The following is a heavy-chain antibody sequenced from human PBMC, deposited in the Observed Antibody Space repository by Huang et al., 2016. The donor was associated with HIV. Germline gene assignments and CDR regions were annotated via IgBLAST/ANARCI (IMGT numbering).Heavy chain of an antibody. J-gene: IGHJ4*02. CDR1: GYTFTSYW. V-gene: IGHV5-51*03. CDR2: ICPGEPDT. Sequence: EVQLVQSGAEVTGPGESLTISCYTSGYTFTSYWIGWVRQMTGKGLAWMGIICPGEPDTRYSPSFQGRVSISADKSFNTAYLHWSSLRASDTAIYYCVRRGFDSNTWIFDSWGQGTLVTVS. D-gene: IGHD3-22*01. CDR3: VRRGFDSNTWIFDS.